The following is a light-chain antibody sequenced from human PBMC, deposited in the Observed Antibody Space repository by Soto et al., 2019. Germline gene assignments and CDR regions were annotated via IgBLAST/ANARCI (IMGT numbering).Light chain of an antibody. CDR3: QQRSNWPSIT. V-gene: IGKV3-11*01. CDR1: QSVSSY. Sequence: EIVLTQSPATLSLSPGERATLSCRSSQSVSSYLAWYQQKPGQAPRLLIYDASNRATGIPARFSGGGSGTDFTLTISSLEPEDFAVYYCQQRSNWPSITVGPGTRLEIK. CDR2: DAS. J-gene: IGKJ5*01.